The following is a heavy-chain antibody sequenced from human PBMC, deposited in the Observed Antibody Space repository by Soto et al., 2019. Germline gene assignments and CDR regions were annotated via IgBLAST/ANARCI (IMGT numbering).Heavy chain of an antibody. CDR1: GFTLSSYE. CDR2: ISSSGSTI. D-gene: IGHD2-15*01. J-gene: IGHJ3*02. CDR3: ARNIRGGNTAFDI. V-gene: IGHV3-48*03. Sequence: EVQLVESGGGLVQPGGSLRLSCAASGFTLSSYEMNWVRQAPGKGLEWVSYISSSGSTIYYADSVKGRFTISRDNAKSSLYLQMNSLRAEDTAVYYCARNIRGGNTAFDIWGQGTMVTVSS.